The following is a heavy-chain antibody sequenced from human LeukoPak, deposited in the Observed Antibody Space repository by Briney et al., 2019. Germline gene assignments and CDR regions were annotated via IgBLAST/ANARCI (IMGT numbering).Heavy chain of an antibody. J-gene: IGHJ4*02. D-gene: IGHD3-10*01. V-gene: IGHV3-48*02. CDR2: IISSGDTS. Sequence: GGSLRLSCAASGFTFSGYTMNWVRQALGKGLEWVSSIISSGDTSYYTDSVKGRFTISRDNAKNSLYLQMNGLRDEDTAVYYCARGTYGSGFDYWGQGTLVTVSS. CDR3: ARGTYGSGFDY. CDR1: GFTFSGYT.